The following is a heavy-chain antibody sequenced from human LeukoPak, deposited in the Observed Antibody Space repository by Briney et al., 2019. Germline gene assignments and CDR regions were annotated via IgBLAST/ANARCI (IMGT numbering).Heavy chain of an antibody. CDR1: GFTFSNAW. Sequence: PGGSLRLSCVASGFTFSNAWMNWVRQTPGKGLEWVGRIKSNTDGVTTDYAAPVKGRFTISRDDSKNTLYLQMNSLKTEDTAVYYCTTLTMIVGTHFDYWGQGTLVTVSS. CDR2: IKSNTDGVTT. V-gene: IGHV3-15*01. CDR3: TTLTMIVGTHFDY. D-gene: IGHD3-22*01. J-gene: IGHJ4*02.